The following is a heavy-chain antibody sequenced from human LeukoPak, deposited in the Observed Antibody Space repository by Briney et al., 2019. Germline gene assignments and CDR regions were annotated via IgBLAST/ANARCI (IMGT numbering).Heavy chain of an antibody. D-gene: IGHD4-17*01. CDR3: ARDSGTYGDYGGGYYFDY. J-gene: IGHJ4*02. V-gene: IGHV3-30*03. CDR1: GFTFSSYG. CDR2: ISYDGSNK. Sequence: GGSLRLSCAASGFTFSSYGMHWVRQAPGKGLEWVAVISYDGSNKYYADSVKGRFTISRDNSKNTLYLQMNSLRAEDTAVYYCARDSGTYGDYGGGYYFDYWGQGTLVTVSS.